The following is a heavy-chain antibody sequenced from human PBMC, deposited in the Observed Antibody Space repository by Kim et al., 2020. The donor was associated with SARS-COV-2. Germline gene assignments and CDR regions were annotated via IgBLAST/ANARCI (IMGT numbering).Heavy chain of an antibody. CDR3: ARVPLYLDY. CDR1: GFTFSSFS. CDR2: ISSSSSTI. V-gene: IGHV3-48*02. J-gene: IGHJ4*02. D-gene: IGHD3-9*01. Sequence: GGSLRLSCAVSGFTFSSFSMSWVRQAPGKGLEVLSYISSSSSTISYADSVKGRFTISRDNAKNSLYLQVNSLRDEDTAVYYCARVPLYLDYWGQGTLVTVSS.